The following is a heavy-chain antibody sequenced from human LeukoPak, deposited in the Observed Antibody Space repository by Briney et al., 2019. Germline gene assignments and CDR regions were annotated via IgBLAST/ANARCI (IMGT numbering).Heavy chain of an antibody. D-gene: IGHD5-18*01. V-gene: IGHV3-11*04. J-gene: IGHJ4*02. Sequence: PGGSLRLSCEASGFTFSDPYMSWIRQAPGKGLECLSYISGSGTDINYAVSVRGRFTISRDNAKNLLYLQMNDLRVEDTAVYYCARTARHLDYWGQGTLVTVSS. CDR2: ISGSGTDI. CDR3: ARTARHLDY. CDR1: GFTFSDPY.